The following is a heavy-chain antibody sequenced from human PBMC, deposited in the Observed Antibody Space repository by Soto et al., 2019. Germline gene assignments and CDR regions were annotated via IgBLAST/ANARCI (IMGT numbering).Heavy chain of an antibody. V-gene: IGHV3-33*07. D-gene: IGHD1-26*01. Sequence: PGVSLRLSCAASGFTFSSYGMYWVRKAPGKGLEWVAVIWNDGSTQFYADSVKGRFTISRDNFKNTLSLQMNNLRAEDTALYCCGRWDQWGPFDYWGPGTQVNVSS. CDR1: GFTFSSYG. J-gene: IGHJ4*02. CDR3: GRWDQWGPFDY. CDR2: IWNDGSTQ.